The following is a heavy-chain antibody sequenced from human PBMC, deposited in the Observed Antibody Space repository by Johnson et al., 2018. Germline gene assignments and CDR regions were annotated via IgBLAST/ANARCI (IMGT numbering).Heavy chain of an antibody. CDR2: ISWNSGRI. V-gene: IGHV3-9*01. D-gene: IGHD3-22*01. CDR1: GFSFDDYA. J-gene: IGHJ3*02. Sequence: VQLVEAGGGLVQPGRSLRLSCAASGFSFDDYAMHWVRQAPGKGLERGYGISWNSGRIGHRDSGKGRVPRSRDNAKNSLYMPMNRLRAEDKDLYYCAKGRSGYYSDAFDIWGQGTMVTVSS. CDR3: AKGRSGYYSDAFDI.